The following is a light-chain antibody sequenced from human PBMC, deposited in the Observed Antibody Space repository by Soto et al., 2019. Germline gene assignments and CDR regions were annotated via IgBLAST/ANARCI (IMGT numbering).Light chain of an antibody. Sequence: SALTQPPSASGTPGQRVTISCSGSSSKIGSNYVYWYQQLPGTAPKLLIYRNNQRPSGVPDRFSGSKSGTSASLAISGLRSEDEADYYCAAWDDSLSGFYVFGTGTKVTVL. J-gene: IGLJ1*01. V-gene: IGLV1-47*01. CDR2: RNN. CDR3: AAWDDSLSGFYV. CDR1: SSKIGSNY.